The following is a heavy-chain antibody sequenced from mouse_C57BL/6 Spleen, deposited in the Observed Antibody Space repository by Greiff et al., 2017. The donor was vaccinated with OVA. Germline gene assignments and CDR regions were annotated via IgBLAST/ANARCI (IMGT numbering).Heavy chain of an antibody. D-gene: IGHD2-5*01. CDR2: IDPSDSYT. Sequence: VQLQQPGAELVKPGASVKLSCKASGYTFTSYWMQWVKQRPGQGLEWIGEIDPSDSYTNYNQKFKGKATLTVDTSSSTAYMQLSSLTSEDSAVYYCARSEGYSNLDYWGQGTTLTVSS. J-gene: IGHJ2*01. V-gene: IGHV1-50*01. CDR3: ARSEGYSNLDY. CDR1: GYTFTSYW.